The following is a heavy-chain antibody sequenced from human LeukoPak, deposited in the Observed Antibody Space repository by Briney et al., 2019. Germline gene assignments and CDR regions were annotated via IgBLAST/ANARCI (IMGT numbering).Heavy chain of an antibody. Sequence: SGTLSLTCTVSGASISSTNNFWGWIRQTPGKGLEWIATIYYSVSTYYNPSLKSRLSISVDTSKNQFSLKLSSVTAADTALYYCAGLEMATTIDYWGQGTLVTVSS. V-gene: IGHV4-39*07. D-gene: IGHD5-24*01. J-gene: IGHJ4*02. CDR2: IYYSVST. CDR3: AGLEMATTIDY. CDR1: GASISSTNNF.